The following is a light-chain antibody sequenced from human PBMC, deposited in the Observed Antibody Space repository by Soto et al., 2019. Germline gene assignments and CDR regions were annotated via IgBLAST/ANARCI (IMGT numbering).Light chain of an antibody. Sequence: EIVLTQSPGTLSLSPGERATLSCRASQSVSSNYLAWYQQKPGQAPRLLIYGASSRATGIPDRFSGSGSGTDFTLTISRLEPEDFAVYHCQQYGSSLTCGGGTKVEIK. CDR1: QSVSSNY. V-gene: IGKV3-20*01. J-gene: IGKJ4*01. CDR2: GAS. CDR3: QQYGSSLT.